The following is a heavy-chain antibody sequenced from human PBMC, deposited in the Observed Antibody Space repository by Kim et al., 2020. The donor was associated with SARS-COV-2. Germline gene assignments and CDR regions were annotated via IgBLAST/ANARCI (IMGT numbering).Heavy chain of an antibody. D-gene: IGHD3-10*01. CDR3: ARDPWSRLRGVTYSYYGM. J-gene: IGHJ6*01. V-gene: IGHV3-30-3*01. Sequence: LSLTCAASGFTFRSCAIHWVRQAPGKGLEWVAVISYDGSNKNYADSVKGRFTISRDNSKNTLYLQMNSLRGEDTALYSCARDPWSRLRGVTYSYYGM. CDR1: GFTFRSCA. CDR2: ISYDGSNK.